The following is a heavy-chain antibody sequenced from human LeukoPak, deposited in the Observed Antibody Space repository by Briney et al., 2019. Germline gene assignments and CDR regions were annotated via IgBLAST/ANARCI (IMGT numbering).Heavy chain of an antibody. CDR3: ARGARQLWLLTYNWFDP. D-gene: IGHD5-18*01. J-gene: IGHJ5*02. CDR1: GYSIRNGDY. CDR2: MYNSVSI. Sequence: SETLSLTCVVSGYSIRNGDYWGWIRQSPGKGLEWIASMYNSVSIHYNPSLKSRVTILVDTSKNEFSLKMRSVTAADTAVYYCARGARQLWLLTYNWFDPWGQGTLVTVSS. V-gene: IGHV4-38-2*01.